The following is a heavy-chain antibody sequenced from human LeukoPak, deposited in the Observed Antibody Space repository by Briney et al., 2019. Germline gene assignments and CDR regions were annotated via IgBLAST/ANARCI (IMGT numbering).Heavy chain of an antibody. Sequence: PGGSLRLSCAASGFSFTAYSMNWVRQAPGRGLEWISYIGPGGDIYYADSVTGRFTVSRDTAKKSLYLQMNGLRVEDTAVYYCARRLDSWGQGTLVTVSS. J-gene: IGHJ4*02. CDR1: GFSFTAYS. CDR3: ARRLDS. CDR2: IGPGGDI. V-gene: IGHV3-48*01.